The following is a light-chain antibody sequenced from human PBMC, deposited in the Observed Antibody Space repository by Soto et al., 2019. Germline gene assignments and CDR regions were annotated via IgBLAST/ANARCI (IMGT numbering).Light chain of an antibody. Sequence: TQSPLSLPVTPGEPASISCRASQTISSWLAWYQQKPGKAPKALIYAASTLLSGVPSRFSGSGSGTDFTLTISSLQPEDFATYYCQRTYGPPFTFGPGTKVDIK. J-gene: IGKJ3*01. V-gene: IGKV1-39*01. CDR1: QTISSW. CDR3: QRTYGPPFT. CDR2: AAS.